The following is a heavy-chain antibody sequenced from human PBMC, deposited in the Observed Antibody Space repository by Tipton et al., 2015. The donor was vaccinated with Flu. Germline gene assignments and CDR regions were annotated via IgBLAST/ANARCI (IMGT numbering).Heavy chain of an antibody. CDR3: AIFKNPGH. J-gene: IGHJ4*02. Sequence: SLRLSCVASGFAFSSYWVLWVRQAPGKGLEWVANVNEDGSTTYYLGSVKGRFTISRDNARNSVFLQMNSLRVEDTALYYCAIFKNPGHWGQGTLATVSS. D-gene: IGHD2/OR15-2a*01. CDR2: VNEDGSTT. V-gene: IGHV3-7*01. CDR1: GFAFSSYW.